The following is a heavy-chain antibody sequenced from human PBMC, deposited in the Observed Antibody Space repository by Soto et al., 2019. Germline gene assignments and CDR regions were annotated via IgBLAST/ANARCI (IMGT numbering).Heavy chain of an antibody. Sequence: PSETLSLTCTVSGGSISSYYWSWILQPPWKGLEWIGYIYYSGSTNYNPSLKSRVTISVDTSKNQFSLKLSSVTAADTAVYYCARETPKYSSSWYFDYWGQGTLVTVSS. CDR2: IYYSGST. CDR3: ARETPKYSSSWYFDY. CDR1: GGSISSYY. V-gene: IGHV4-59*01. J-gene: IGHJ4*02. D-gene: IGHD6-13*01.